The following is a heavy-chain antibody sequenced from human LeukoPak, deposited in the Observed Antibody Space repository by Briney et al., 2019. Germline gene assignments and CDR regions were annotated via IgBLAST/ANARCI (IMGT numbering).Heavy chain of an antibody. J-gene: IGHJ6*03. Sequence: SETLSLTCTVAGGSISSYYWSWVRQPPGKGLEWIGYIYYSGSTNYNPSLKSRVTISVETSKNQFSLEVSSGEAADAAVDYEXXXRYDYVWGSYRQTAWYMDVWGKGTTVTISS. CDR1: GGSISSYY. CDR2: IYYSGST. V-gene: IGHV4-59*01. D-gene: IGHD3-16*02. CDR3: XXXRYDYVWGSYRQTAWYMDV.